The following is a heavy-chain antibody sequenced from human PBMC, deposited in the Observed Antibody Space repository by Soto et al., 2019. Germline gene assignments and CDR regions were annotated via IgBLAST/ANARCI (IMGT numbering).Heavy chain of an antibody. J-gene: IGHJ6*02. CDR2: VSGSGDST. CDR3: AKGKRAEWLGYGMDV. Sequence: GGSLRLPCAASGFTFSSYVMSWVRQAPGKGLEWVSAVSGSGDSTYYVDSVKGRFTISRDNSKNTLHLQMNSLRAEDTAVYYCAKGKRAEWLGYGMDVWGQGTTVTVSS. CDR1: GFTFSSYV. D-gene: IGHD3-3*01. V-gene: IGHV3-23*01.